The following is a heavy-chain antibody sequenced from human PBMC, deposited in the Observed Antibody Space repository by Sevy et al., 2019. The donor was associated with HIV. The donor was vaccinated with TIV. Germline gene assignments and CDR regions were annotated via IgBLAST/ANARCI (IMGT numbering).Heavy chain of an antibody. CDR2: ISYDSISQ. Sequence: GGSLRLSCAASGFTFSTYGLHWVRQAPGKGLEWVAAISYDSISQFYTDSVEDRFIISRDNSKNTMYLQMNGLTTEDTAVYCCAKEMSSALGVGHRYNWFAHWGQGIVVTVSS. D-gene: IGHD7-27*01. CDR3: AKEMSSALGVGHRYNWFAH. CDR1: GFTFSTYG. V-gene: IGHV3-30*18. J-gene: IGHJ5*02.